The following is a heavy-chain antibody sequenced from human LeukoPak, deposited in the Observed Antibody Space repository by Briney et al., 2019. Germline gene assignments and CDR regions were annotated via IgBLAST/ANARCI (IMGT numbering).Heavy chain of an antibody. J-gene: IGHJ4*02. D-gene: IGHD6-19*01. V-gene: IGHV3-7*02. CDR2: IKQDGSER. CDR1: GFTISNYW. CDR3: ATTGGWPAN. Sequence: AGSLRLSCAASGFTISNYWMSWARQAPGRGLEWVANIKQDGSERYYGDSVKGRFTISRDNANNSLYLQMNSLRAEDTAVYYCATTGGWPANWGQGTLVTVSS.